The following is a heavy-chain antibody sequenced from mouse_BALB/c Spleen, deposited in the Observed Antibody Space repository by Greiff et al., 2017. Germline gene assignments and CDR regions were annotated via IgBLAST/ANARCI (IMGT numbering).Heavy chain of an antibody. CDR1: GYTFTSYW. CDR2: INPSTGYT. CDR3: ARQVRPPWFAY. D-gene: IGHD2-14*01. Sequence: QVQLQQSGAELAKPGASVKMSCKASGYTFTSYWMHWVKQRPGQGLEWIGYINPSTGYTEYNQKFKDKATLTADKSSSTAYMQLSSLTSEDSAVYYCARQVRPPWFAYWGQGTLVTVSA. J-gene: IGHJ3*01. V-gene: IGHV1-7*01.